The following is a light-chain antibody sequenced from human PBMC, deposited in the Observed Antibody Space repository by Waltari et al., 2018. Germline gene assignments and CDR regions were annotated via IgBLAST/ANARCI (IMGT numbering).Light chain of an antibody. CDR2: GAS. V-gene: IGKV3-20*01. Sequence: ILLMQLPLTLSLSPGERVMMTYTPSPPVSTTYLAWYHQKPGQAPTLLIYGASSRATGIPDRFSGSGSGTDFSLTISRLEPEDFAVYYCQQDDISPRTFGGGTKVEIK. J-gene: IGKJ4*02. CDR1: PPVSTTY. CDR3: QQDDISPRT.